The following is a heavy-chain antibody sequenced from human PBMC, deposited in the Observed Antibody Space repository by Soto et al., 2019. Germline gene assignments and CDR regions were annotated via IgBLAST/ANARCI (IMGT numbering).Heavy chain of an antibody. CDR3: ARTTWNAFDI. Sequence: EVQVAESGGGLVQPGGSLRLSCAASGFIFSNYWMSWVRQAPGKGLEWVADIKQDGSEKYYVDSVKGRFTMSRDNAKNSLYLQMNSLRAEDTAVYYCARTTWNAFDIWGQGTMVTVSS. V-gene: IGHV3-7*03. D-gene: IGHD4-4*01. CDR1: GFIFSNYW. CDR2: IKQDGSEK. J-gene: IGHJ3*02.